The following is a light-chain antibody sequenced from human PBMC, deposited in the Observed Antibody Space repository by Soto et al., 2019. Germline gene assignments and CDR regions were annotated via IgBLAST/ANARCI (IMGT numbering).Light chain of an antibody. V-gene: IGKV3-20*01. CDR2: GAS. CDR3: QQYGSSPLA. CDR1: QSVSSSY. Sequence: EIVLTQSPGTMSSSPGERATLSCRTSQSVSSSYLAWYPQKPGHAPRLLIYGASSRATGIPDRFSGSGSGTDFNITISRLEPEDVAVYYCQQYGSSPLAVGGGTKEEIK. J-gene: IGKJ4*01.